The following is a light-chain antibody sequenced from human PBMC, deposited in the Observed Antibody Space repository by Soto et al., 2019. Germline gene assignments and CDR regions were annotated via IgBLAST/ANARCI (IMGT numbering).Light chain of an antibody. Sequence: QLRQSPSSLSASVGDSVTITCRASQSIDIYLNWSQQKPVNAPTLLIYIACNVQGGVPSRFSGSGSVTDFALSSSSLQPEDVATFYCQQSYSDPTLAQGAKVDI. V-gene: IGKV1-39*01. CDR2: IAC. J-gene: IGKJ1*01. CDR1: QSIDIY. CDR3: QQSYSDPT.